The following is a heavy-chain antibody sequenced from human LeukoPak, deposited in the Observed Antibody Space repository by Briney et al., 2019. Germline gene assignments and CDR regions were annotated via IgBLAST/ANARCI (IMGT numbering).Heavy chain of an antibody. Sequence: SETLSLTCTVSGGSINSSSYYWGWIRQPPGKGLEWIGSIYYSGSTYYNPSLKSRVTISVDSSKNQFSLQLSSVTAADTAVYYCAAVYCGGGNCYDSRGWFDPWGQGTLVTVSS. D-gene: IGHD2-15*01. V-gene: IGHV4-39*07. CDR1: GGSINSSSYY. CDR3: AAVYCGGGNCYDSRGWFDP. J-gene: IGHJ5*02. CDR2: IYYSGST.